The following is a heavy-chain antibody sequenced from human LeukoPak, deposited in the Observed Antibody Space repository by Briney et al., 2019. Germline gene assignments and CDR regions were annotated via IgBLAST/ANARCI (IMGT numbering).Heavy chain of an antibody. V-gene: IGHV4-34*01. CDR3: ARGLGLLWFGELLSSHYYGMDV. J-gene: IGHJ6*02. Sequence: SETLSLTCAVYGGSFSGYYWSWIRQPPGKGLEWIGEINHSGSTNYNPSLKSRVTISVDTSKNQFSLKLSSVTAADTAVYYCARGLGLLWFGELLSSHYYGMDVWGQGTTVTVSS. D-gene: IGHD3-10*01. CDR2: INHSGST. CDR1: GGSFSGYY.